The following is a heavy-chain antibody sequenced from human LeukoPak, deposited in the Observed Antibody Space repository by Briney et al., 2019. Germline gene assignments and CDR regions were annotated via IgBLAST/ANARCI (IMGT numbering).Heavy chain of an antibody. V-gene: IGHV3-72*01. CDR2: TRNKANSYTT. J-gene: IGHJ4*02. CDR3: AREAPERGYSYGYGQREVDY. Sequence: PGGSLRLSCAASGSTFSRYAMSWVRQAPGKGLEWVGRTRNKANSYTTEYAASVKGRFTISRDDSKNSLYLQMNSLKTEDTAVYYCAREAPERGYSYGYGQREVDYWGQGTLVTVSS. D-gene: IGHD5-18*01. CDR1: GSTFSRYA.